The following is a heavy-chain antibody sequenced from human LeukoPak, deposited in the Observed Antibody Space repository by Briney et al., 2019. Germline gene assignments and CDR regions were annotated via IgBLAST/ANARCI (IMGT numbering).Heavy chain of an antibody. J-gene: IGHJ3*02. V-gene: IGHV3-21*01. CDR2: ISSSSSYI. D-gene: IGHD2-2*01. CDR1: GFTFSSYS. Sequence: PGGSLRLSCAASGFTFSSYSMNWVRQAPGKGLEWVSSISSSSSYIYYADSVKGRFTISRDSAKNSLYLQMNSLRAEDTAVYYCARDLNIEVVPDVSNYDAFDIWGQGTMVTVSS. CDR3: ARDLNIEVVPDVSNYDAFDI.